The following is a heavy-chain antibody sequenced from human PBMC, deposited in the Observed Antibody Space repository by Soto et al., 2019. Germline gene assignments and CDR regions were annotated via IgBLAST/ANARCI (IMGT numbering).Heavy chain of an antibody. CDR3: ARVFPGSGWPYNYYGMDV. D-gene: IGHD6-19*01. CDR1: GFTFSTYW. V-gene: IGHV3-7*01. CDR2: IKEDGSEK. Sequence: GGSLRLSCAASGFTFSTYWMSWVRQAPGKGLEWVANIKEDGSEKYYVDSVKDRFTISRDNAKNSLYLQMNSLRVEDTAVYYCARVFPGSGWPYNYYGMDVWGQGTTVTVSS. J-gene: IGHJ6*02.